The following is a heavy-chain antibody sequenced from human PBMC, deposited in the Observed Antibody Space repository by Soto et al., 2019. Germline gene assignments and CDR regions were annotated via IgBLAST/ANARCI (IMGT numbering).Heavy chain of an antibody. CDR3: ARQTIGTGYSSSWYAFDI. CDR1: GGSISSSSYY. J-gene: IGHJ3*02. D-gene: IGHD6-13*01. Sequence: ASETLSLTCTVSGGSISSSSYYWGWIRQPPGKGLEWIGSIYYSGSTYYNPSLKSRVTISVDTSKNQFSLKLSSVTAADTAVYYFARQTIGTGYSSSWYAFDIWGQGTMVTVSS. V-gene: IGHV4-39*01. CDR2: IYYSGST.